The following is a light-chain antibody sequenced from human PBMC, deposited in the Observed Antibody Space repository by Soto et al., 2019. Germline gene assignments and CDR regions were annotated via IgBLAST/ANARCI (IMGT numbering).Light chain of an antibody. CDR2: GAS. CDR1: QSVSGSY. CDR3: QQYGNSPPST. V-gene: IGKV3-20*01. Sequence: EIVLTQSPGTLSLSPGERATLSCRASQSVSGSYLAWYQQKPGQAPRLLIYGASSRATGIPDRFSGSGSGTDFTLTVSRLEPEDFAVYFCQQYGNSPPSTFGQGTRVEIK. J-gene: IGKJ1*01.